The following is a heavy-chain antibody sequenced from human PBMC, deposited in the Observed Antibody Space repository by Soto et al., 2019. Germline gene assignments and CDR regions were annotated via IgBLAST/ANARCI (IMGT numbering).Heavy chain of an antibody. J-gene: IGHJ6*03. CDR3: ARGASRYCSGGSCHMSLDHYSFMDV. D-gene: IGHD2-15*01. CDR2: INHSGST. CDR1: GGSFSGYY. V-gene: IGHV4-34*01. Sequence: SETLSLTCAVYGGSFSGYYWSWIRQPPGKGLEWIGEINHSGSTNYNPSLKSRVTISVDTSQNQFSLKLSSVTAADTAVYYCARGASRYCSGGSCHMSLDHYSFMDVWGKGTTVTVSS.